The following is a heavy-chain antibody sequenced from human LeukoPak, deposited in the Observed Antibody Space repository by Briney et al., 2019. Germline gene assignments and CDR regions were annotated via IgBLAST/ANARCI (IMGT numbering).Heavy chain of an antibody. Sequence: GGSLRLSCSVSGFTFRTYWMHWVRQAPGKGLVWVSRINHDGSDTSYADSVKGRFTISRDNAKSTLYLQMNSLRAEDTAVYYCARYFERGLGVIDYWGQGTLVTVSS. V-gene: IGHV3-74*01. CDR1: GFTFRTYW. CDR2: INHDGSDT. J-gene: IGHJ4*02. CDR3: ARYFERGLGVIDY. D-gene: IGHD3-10*01.